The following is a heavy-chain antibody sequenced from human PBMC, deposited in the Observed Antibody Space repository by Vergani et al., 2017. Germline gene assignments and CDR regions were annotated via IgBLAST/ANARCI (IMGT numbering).Heavy chain of an antibody. J-gene: IGHJ3*02. CDR3: ARMPAHAFDI. Sequence: EVQLVESGGGLVKPGGSLRLSCVASGFTFSSYSMNWVRQAPGKGLEWVSSISSSSSYIYYADSVKGRFTISRDNAKNSLYLQMNSLRAEDTAVYYCARMPAHAFDIWGQGTMVTVSS. CDR1: GFTFSSYS. D-gene: IGHD2-2*01. CDR2: ISSSSSYI. V-gene: IGHV3-21*04.